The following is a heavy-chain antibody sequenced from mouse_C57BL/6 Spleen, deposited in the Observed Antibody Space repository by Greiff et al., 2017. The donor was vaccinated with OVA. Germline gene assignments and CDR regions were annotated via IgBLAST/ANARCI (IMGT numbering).Heavy chain of an antibody. D-gene: IGHD1-1*01. V-gene: IGHV1-59*01. CDR2: IDPSDSYT. CDR3: ARSPLYYGSRGYFDV. J-gene: IGHJ1*03. CDR1: GYTFTSYW. Sequence: QVQLKQPGAELVRPGTSVKLSCKASGYTFTSYWMHWVKQRPGQGFEWIGVIDPSDSYTNYNQKFKGKATLTVDTSSSTAYMQLSSLTSEDSAVYYCARSPLYYGSRGYFDVWGTGTTVTVSS.